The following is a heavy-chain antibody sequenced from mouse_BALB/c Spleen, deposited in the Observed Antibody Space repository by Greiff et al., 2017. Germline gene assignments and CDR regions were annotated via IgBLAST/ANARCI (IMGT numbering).Heavy chain of an antibody. V-gene: IGHV5-4*02. CDR3: ARGYGYETWFAY. CDR2: ISDGGSYT. J-gene: IGHJ3*01. CDR1: GFTFSDYY. Sequence: EVQLQESGGGLVKPGGSLKLSCAASGFTFSDYYMYWVRQTPEKRLEWVATISDGGSYTYYPDSVKGRFTISRDNAKNNLYLQMSSLKSEDTAMYYCARGYGYETWFAYWGQGTLVTVSA. D-gene: IGHD1-2*01.